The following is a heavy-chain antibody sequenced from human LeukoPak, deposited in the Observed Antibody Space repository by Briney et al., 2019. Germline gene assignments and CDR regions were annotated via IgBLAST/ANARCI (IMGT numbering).Heavy chain of an antibody. V-gene: IGHV3-7*03. CDR3: ARDNGGWFDS. CDR1: EFIFSDYG. Sequence: PGGSLRLSCVASEFIFSDYGMSWVRQAPGKGLEWVANIKQGGREEKYVGSVKGRFAISRDDAKSTLYLQMDSLSGDDTAVYYCARDNGGWFDSWGRGTLVTVSS. J-gene: IGHJ5*01. CDR2: IKQGGREE. D-gene: IGHD3-10*01.